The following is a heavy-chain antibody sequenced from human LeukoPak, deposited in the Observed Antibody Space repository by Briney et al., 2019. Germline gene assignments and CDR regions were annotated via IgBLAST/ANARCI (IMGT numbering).Heavy chain of an antibody. Sequence: GGSLRLSCAASGFTFSSYSMNWVRQAPGKGLEWVSSISSSSSYIYYADSVKGRFTISRDNAKNSLYLQMNSLRAEDTAVYYCARDDYDILTGYYKNYYYGMDVWGQGTTVTVSS. J-gene: IGHJ6*02. V-gene: IGHV3-21*01. CDR1: GFTFSSYS. D-gene: IGHD3-9*01. CDR2: ISSSSSYI. CDR3: ARDDYDILTGYYKNYYYGMDV.